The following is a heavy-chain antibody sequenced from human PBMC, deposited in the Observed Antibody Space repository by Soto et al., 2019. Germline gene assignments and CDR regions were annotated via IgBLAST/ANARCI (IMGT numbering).Heavy chain of an antibody. V-gene: IGHV1-18*01. CDR2: ISAYNGNT. D-gene: IGHD6-19*01. CDR1: GYTFTSYG. CDR3: ARVINSLPMYSSGWYNNLHAFDI. J-gene: IGHJ3*02. Sequence: ASVKVSCKASGYTFTSYGISWVRQAPGQGLEWMGWISAYNGNTNYAQKLQGRVPMTTETSTSTAYMELRSLRSDDTAVYYCARVINSLPMYSSGWYNNLHAFDIWGQGTMGTVSS.